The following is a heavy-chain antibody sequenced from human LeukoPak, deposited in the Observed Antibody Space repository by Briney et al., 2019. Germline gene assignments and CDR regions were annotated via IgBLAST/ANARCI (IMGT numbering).Heavy chain of an antibody. V-gene: IGHV1-69*13. CDR1: GYTFTSYY. D-gene: IGHD4-17*01. CDR3: ARGGDYLHNWFDP. CDR2: IIPIFGTA. J-gene: IGHJ5*02. Sequence: ASVKVSCKASGYTFTSYYMHWVRQAPGQGLEWMGGIIPIFGTANYAQKFQGRVTITADESTSTAYMELSSLRSEDTAVYYCARGGDYLHNWFDPWGQGTLVTVSS.